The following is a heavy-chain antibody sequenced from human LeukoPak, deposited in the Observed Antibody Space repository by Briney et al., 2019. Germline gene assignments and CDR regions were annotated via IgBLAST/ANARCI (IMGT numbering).Heavy chain of an antibody. Sequence: SVKVSCKASGGTFSSYAISWVRQAPGQGLEWMGGIIPIFGTANYAEKFQGRVTITTDESTSTAYMELSSLRSEDTAVYYCARGPYDYVWGSYRLFDYWGQGTLVTVSS. CDR2: IIPIFGTA. CDR3: ARGPYDYVWGSYRLFDY. V-gene: IGHV1-69*05. J-gene: IGHJ4*02. D-gene: IGHD3-16*02. CDR1: GGTFSSYA.